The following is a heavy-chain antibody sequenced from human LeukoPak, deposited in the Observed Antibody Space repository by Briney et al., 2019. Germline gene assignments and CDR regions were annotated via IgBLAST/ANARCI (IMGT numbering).Heavy chain of an antibody. J-gene: IGHJ4*02. CDR1: GVMFSSFS. Sequence: GGSLRLSCAVSGVMFSSFSMSWVRHVPGKGLEWVSTISAGGSTYYADSVKGWFTISRDNSKNTLFLQMNSLRAEDTAIYYCAKRPAAVRGVIPYLDYWGQGTLVTVSS. CDR3: AKRPAAVRGVIPYLDY. V-gene: IGHV3-23*01. D-gene: IGHD3-10*02. CDR2: ISAGGST.